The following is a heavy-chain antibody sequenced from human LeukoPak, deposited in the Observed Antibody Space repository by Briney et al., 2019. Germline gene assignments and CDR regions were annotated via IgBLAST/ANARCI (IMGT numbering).Heavy chain of an antibody. CDR3: ARGPITMVRGGIWFDP. J-gene: IGHJ5*02. Sequence: SETLSLTCAVSGGSISSSNWWSWVRQPPGKGLEWIGEIYHSGSTNYNPSLKSRVTISVDTSKNQFSLKLSSVTAADTAVYYCARGPITMVRGGIWFDPWGQGTLVTVSS. CDR1: GGSISSSNW. V-gene: IGHV4-4*02. CDR2: IYHSGST. D-gene: IGHD3-10*01.